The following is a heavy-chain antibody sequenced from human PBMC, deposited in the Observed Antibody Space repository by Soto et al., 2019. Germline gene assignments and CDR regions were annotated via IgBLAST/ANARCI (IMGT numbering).Heavy chain of an antibody. Sequence: LSLTCSVSGDSISTVDYFWAWIRQPPGQALEYIGYIYKSTTTYYNPSFESRVAISLDTSKSQFSLTVTSVTAADTAVYFCARGRYCLTGRCFPNWFDSWGQGTLVTVSS. J-gene: IGHJ5*01. D-gene: IGHD2-15*01. CDR2: IYKSTTT. CDR3: ARGRYCLTGRCFPNWFDS. CDR1: GDSISTVDYF. V-gene: IGHV4-30-4*01.